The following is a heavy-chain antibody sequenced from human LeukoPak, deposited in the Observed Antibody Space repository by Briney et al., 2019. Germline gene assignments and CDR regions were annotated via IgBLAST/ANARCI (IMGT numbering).Heavy chain of an antibody. J-gene: IGHJ4*02. CDR1: GXTFSSYG. CDR2: ISDSGGDT. V-gene: IGHV3-23*01. D-gene: IGHD4-23*01. CDR3: AKRSDYGGNWNYFDY. Sequence: GGSLRLSCAASGXTFSSYGMSWVRQAPGKGLEWVSAISDSGGDTFYADSVKGRFTISRDNSRNTLYLQMNGLRVEDTAVYYCAKRSDYGGNWNYFDYWGQGTLVTVSS.